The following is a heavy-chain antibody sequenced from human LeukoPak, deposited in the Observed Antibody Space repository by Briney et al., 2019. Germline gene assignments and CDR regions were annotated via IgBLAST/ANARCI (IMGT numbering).Heavy chain of an antibody. Sequence: SETLSLTCSVSLYSISSGYYWGWIRQSPGKGLEWIGSIYHSGTTYYNPSLKTRVAISVDVSKNQFSLKLSSVTAANTAVEYRAKEGSHSSRDPFLPFDPRGQGTLV. J-gene: IGHJ5*02. D-gene: IGHD6-6*01. CDR2: IYHSGTT. CDR3: AKEGSHSSRDPFLPFDP. CDR1: LYSISSGYY. V-gene: IGHV4-38-2*02.